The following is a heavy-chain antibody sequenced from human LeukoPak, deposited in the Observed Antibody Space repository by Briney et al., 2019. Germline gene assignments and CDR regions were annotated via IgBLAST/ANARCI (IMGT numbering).Heavy chain of an antibody. V-gene: IGHV3-23*01. CDR2: ISGSGGST. J-gene: IGHJ4*02. CDR3: AKKVYSGYDSHFDY. D-gene: IGHD5-12*01. Sequence: GGFLRLSCAASGFTFSSYAMSWVRQAPGKGLEWVSAISGSGGSTYYADSVKGRFTISRDNSKNTLYLQMNSLRAEDTAVYYCAKKVYSGYDSHFDYWGQGTLVTVSS. CDR1: GFTFSSYA.